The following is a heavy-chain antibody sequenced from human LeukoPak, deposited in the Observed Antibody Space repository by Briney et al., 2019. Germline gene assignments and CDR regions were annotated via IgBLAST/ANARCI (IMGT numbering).Heavy chain of an antibody. D-gene: IGHD3-10*01. J-gene: IGHJ3*02. CDR1: GASISSSYW. Sequence: SETLSLTCAVSGASISSSYWWSWVRQTPGKGLEWIGEIYHSGSTYYNPSLKSRVTISVDTSKNQFSLKLSSVTAADTAVYYCARLNGSARDAFDIWGQGTMVTVSS. V-gene: IGHV4-4*02. CDR2: IYHSGST. CDR3: ARLNGSARDAFDI.